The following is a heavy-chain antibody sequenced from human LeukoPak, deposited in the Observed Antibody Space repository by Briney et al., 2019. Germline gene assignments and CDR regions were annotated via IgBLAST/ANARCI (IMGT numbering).Heavy chain of an antibody. V-gene: IGHV4-61*02. J-gene: IGHJ3*02. D-gene: IGHD2-15*01. CDR2: IYTSGST. CDR1: GGSISSGSYY. Sequence: SETLSLTCTVSGGSISSGSYYWSWIRQPAGKGLEWIGRIYTSGSTNYNPSLKSRVTISVDTSKNQFSLKLSSVTAADTAVYYCARISCSGGSCYPGFDAFDIWGQGTMVTVSS. CDR3: ARISCSGGSCYPGFDAFDI.